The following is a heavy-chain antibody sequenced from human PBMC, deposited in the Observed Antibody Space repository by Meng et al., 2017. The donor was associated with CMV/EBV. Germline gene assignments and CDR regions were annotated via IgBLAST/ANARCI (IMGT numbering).Heavy chain of an antibody. J-gene: IGHJ6*02. Sequence: GGSLRLSCAASGFTFSDYYMNWVRQAPGKGLEWVSSISSSSNIYYADSVKGRFTISRDNAKNSLYLQMNSLRAEDTAVYYCARDGSDHYYYYYGMDVWGQGTTVTVSS. CDR3: ARDGSDHYYYYYGMDV. CDR2: ISSSSNI. CDR1: GFTFSDYY. V-gene: IGHV3-69-1*02. D-gene: IGHD3-10*01.